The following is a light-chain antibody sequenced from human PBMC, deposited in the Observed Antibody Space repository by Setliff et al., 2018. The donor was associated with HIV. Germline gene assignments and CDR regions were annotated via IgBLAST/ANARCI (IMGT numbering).Light chain of an antibody. CDR1: TSNNGSNY. CDR3: ATWDDSLSGGV. V-gene: IGLV1-47*01. Sequence: QSALTQPPSASGTPGQSVTISCSGSTSNNGSNYVYWYQQLPGTAPRLLIYKNNLRPSGVPDRFSGSRSGTSASLAISGLRSEDEADYYCATWDDSLSGGVFGGGTQLTV. CDR2: KNN. J-gene: IGLJ3*02.